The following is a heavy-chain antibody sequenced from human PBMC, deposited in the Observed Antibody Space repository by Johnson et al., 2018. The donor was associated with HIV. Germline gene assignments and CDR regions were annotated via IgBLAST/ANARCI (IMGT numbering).Heavy chain of an antibody. CDR1: GFTVSSNY. D-gene: IGHD6-19*01. Sequence: VQLVESGGGVVQPGRSPRLACAASGFTVSSNYMSWVRHAPGKGLEWVSVIYSGGSTYYADSVKGRFTISRDNSKNTLYLQVNSLRAEDTAVYYCASVGSSGFFSAFDIWGQGTMVTVSS. V-gene: IGHV3-66*01. CDR3: ASVGSSGFFSAFDI. CDR2: IYSGGST. J-gene: IGHJ3*02.